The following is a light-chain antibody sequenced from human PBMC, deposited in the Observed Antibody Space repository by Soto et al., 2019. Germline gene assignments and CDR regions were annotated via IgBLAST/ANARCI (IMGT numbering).Light chain of an antibody. V-gene: IGKV3-20*01. Sequence: EIVLTQSPGTLSLSPGERATLSCRASQSVSSSYLAWYQQKPGQAPRLLIYGASSRATGIPDRFSGSGSGTDFTLTISRLEPEDFAVNYCQKYGSSPGITFGQGTRLEIK. CDR1: QSVSSSY. CDR3: QKYGSSPGIT. J-gene: IGKJ5*01. CDR2: GAS.